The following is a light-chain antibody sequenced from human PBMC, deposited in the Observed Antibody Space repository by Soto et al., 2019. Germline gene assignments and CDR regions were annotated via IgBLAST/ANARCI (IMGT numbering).Light chain of an antibody. V-gene: IGLV2-14*01. CDR3: TSYSSSSTLVV. CDR2: DVT. J-gene: IGLJ2*01. CDR1: SSDVGDNNY. Sequence: QSALTQPASVSGSPGQSITISCTGTSSDVGDNNYVSWYQQHPGKAPKLMIYDVTNRHSWVSNRFSGSNSGNTASLALSGLQAQDEDDYYCTSYSSSSTLVVFGGGTKLTVL.